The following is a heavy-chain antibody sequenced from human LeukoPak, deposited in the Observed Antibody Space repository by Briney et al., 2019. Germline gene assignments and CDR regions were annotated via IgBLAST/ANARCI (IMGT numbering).Heavy chain of an antibody. V-gene: IGHV1-46*01. CDR2: INPSGGST. CDR3: ARDWEWEPTDY. D-gene: IGHD1-26*01. CDR1: GYTFTSYY. J-gene: IGHJ4*02. Sequence: ASVKVSCKASGYTFTSYYMHWVRQAPGQGLEWMGIINPSGGSTSYAQKFQGRVTMPRDTSTSTVYMELSSLRSEDTAVYYCARDWEWEPTDYWGQGTLVTVSS.